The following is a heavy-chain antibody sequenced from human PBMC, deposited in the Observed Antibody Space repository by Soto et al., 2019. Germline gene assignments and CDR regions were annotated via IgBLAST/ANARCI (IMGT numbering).Heavy chain of an antibody. CDR2: ITANNVNT. J-gene: IGHJ4*02. D-gene: IGHD3-22*01. CDR1: GYTFTSYG. Sequence: ASVKVSCKTSGYTFTSYGISLVRQAPGQGLEWMGWITANNVNTNYAQKFQGRVTMTTDTSTATAYRELSSLRSDDTAVYYRARDRGGYYNEPNDYWGQGTLVTVSS. CDR3: ARDRGGYYNEPNDY. V-gene: IGHV1-18*01.